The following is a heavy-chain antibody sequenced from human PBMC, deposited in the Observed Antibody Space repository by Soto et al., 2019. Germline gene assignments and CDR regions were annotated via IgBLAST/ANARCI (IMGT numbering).Heavy chain of an antibody. CDR2: IYHSGST. D-gene: IGHD5-18*01. CDR3: ARGGDSYTIFDY. V-gene: IGHV4-31*03. CDR1: GGSISSVGFY. J-gene: IGHJ4*02. Sequence: QVQLQQSGPGLVKPSQPLSLTCTVSGGSISSVGFYWSWIRQYPGKGLEWIGYIYHSGSTYYNPSLKSRLSMSIDTSKNQFSLKLSSVTAADTALYFCARGGDSYTIFDYWGQGTRVTVSS.